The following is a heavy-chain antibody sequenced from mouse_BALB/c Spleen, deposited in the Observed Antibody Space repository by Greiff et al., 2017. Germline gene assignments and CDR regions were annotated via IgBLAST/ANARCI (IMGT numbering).Heavy chain of an antibody. J-gene: IGHJ1*01. CDR2: IDPYNGGT. CDR1: GYAFTSYN. V-gene: IGHV1S135*01. Sequence: VQLKESGPELVKPGASVKVSCKASGYAFTSYNMYWVKQSHGKSLEWIGYIDPYNGGTSYNQKFKGKATLTVDKSSSTAYMHLNSLTSEDSAVYYCASHHWDWYFDVWGAGTTVTVSS. CDR3: ASHHWDWYFDV. D-gene: IGHD4-1*01.